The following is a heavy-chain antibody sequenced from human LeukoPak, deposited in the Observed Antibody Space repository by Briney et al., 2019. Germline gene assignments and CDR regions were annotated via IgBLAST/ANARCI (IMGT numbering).Heavy chain of an antibody. CDR1: GFTFSSYG. J-gene: IGHJ4*02. CDR2: ISYDGSNK. CDR3: AKDRREYSYGSFDY. D-gene: IGHD5-18*01. Sequence: PGRSLRLSCAASGFTFSSYGMHWVRQAPGKGLEWVAVISYDGSNKYYADSVKGRFTISRDNSKNTLYLRMNSLRAEDTAVYYCAKDRREYSYGSFDYWGQGTLVTVSS. V-gene: IGHV3-30*18.